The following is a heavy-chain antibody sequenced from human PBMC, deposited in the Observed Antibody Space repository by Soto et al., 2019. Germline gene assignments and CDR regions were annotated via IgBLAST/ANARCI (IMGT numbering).Heavy chain of an antibody. Sequence: SVKVSCKASGGTFSSYAISWVRQAPGQGLKWMGGIIPIFGTANYAQKFQGRVTITADESTSTAYMELSSLRSEDTAVYYCARDTPRVITGTTGRGWFDPWGQGTLVTVSS. CDR1: GGTFSSYA. V-gene: IGHV1-69*13. CDR2: IIPIFGTA. D-gene: IGHD1-7*01. CDR3: ARDTPRVITGTTGRGWFDP. J-gene: IGHJ5*02.